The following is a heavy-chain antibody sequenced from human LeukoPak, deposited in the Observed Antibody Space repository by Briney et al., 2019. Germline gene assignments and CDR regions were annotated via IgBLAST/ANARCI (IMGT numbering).Heavy chain of an antibody. CDR1: GGSFSGYY. V-gene: IGHV4-31*11. Sequence: SETLSLTCAVYGGSFSGYYWSWIRQHPGKGLEWIGYIYYSGSTYYNPSLKSRVTISVDTSKNQFSLKLSSVTAADTAVYYCAREGRYYYDSSGRDYWGQGTLVTVSS. J-gene: IGHJ4*02. CDR3: AREGRYYYDSSGRDY. D-gene: IGHD3-22*01. CDR2: IYYSGST.